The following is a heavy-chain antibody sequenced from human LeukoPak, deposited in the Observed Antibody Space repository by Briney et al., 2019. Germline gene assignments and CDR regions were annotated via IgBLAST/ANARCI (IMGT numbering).Heavy chain of an antibody. CDR3: ARGGNEMERLGDFDY. J-gene: IGHJ4*02. V-gene: IGHV4-34*01. D-gene: IGHD1-1*01. Sequence: TSETLSLTCAVYGGSFSGYYWSWIRQPPGKGLEWIGEINHSGSTYYNPSLKSRVTISVDRSKNQFSLKLSSVTAADTAVYYCARGGNEMERLGDFDYWGQGTLVTVSS. CDR2: INHSGST. CDR1: GGSFSGYY.